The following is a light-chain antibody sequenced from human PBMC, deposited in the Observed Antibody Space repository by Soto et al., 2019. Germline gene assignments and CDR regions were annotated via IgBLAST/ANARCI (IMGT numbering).Light chain of an antibody. V-gene: IGLV1-40*01. Sequence: QSVLTQPPSLSGAPGQRVTISCTGSSSNIGAGYDVHWYQQLPGTAPKLLIYGNSNRPSGVPDRFSGSKSGTSASLAITGLQAEDETDYYCQSYASSLSGYVFGTGTKLTVL. CDR1: SSNIGAGYD. CDR2: GNS. J-gene: IGLJ1*01. CDR3: QSYASSLSGYV.